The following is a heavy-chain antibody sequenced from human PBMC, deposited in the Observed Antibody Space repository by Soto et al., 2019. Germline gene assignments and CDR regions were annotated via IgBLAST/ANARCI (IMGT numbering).Heavy chain of an antibody. J-gene: IGHJ4*02. CDR2: ISYDGTKT. D-gene: IGHD6-19*01. CDR3: AIDPGPRRQWLIGPFDY. V-gene: IGHV3-30*03. CDR1: GFTFSIYA. Sequence: QVQLVESGGGVVQPGRSLRVSCAASGFTFSIYAMHWVRQAPGTGLEWVAVISYDGTKTYYADSVKGRFTISRDNSKNTVYLHMNSLGDKDTAVYYCAIDPGPRRQWLIGPFDYWGQGTLVTVSP.